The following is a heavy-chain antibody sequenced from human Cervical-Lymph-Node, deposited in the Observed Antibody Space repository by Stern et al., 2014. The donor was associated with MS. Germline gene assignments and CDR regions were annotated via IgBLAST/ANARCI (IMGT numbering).Heavy chain of an antibody. D-gene: IGHD3-22*01. CDR2: IYPGDSDT. Sequence: VQLLQPGAEVKKPGESLKISCKTSGYSFSNFWIGWVRQMPGKGLEWMGIIYPGDSDTTYSPSFQGQVTISADESISTAYLQWRSLKASDTAMYCCVRRRDSGGYDTFDIWGQGTMLIVSS. CDR1: GYSFSNFW. V-gene: IGHV5-51*01. CDR3: VRRRDSGGYDTFDI. J-gene: IGHJ3*02.